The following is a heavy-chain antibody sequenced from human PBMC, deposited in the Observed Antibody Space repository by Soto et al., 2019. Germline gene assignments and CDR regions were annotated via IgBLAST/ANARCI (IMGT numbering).Heavy chain of an antibody. CDR1: GGSVSSGSYY. J-gene: IGHJ6*02. D-gene: IGHD1-26*01. V-gene: IGHV4-61*01. CDR2: MYYNGST. CDR3: ARDGHMGFNYYYYGMDV. Sequence: PSETLSLTCTVSGGSVSSGSYYWSWIRQPPGKGLEWIGYMYYNGSTNYNPSLKSRVTISVDTFKNQFSLKLSSVTAADTAVYYCARDGHMGFNYYYYGMDVWGQGTTVTVSS.